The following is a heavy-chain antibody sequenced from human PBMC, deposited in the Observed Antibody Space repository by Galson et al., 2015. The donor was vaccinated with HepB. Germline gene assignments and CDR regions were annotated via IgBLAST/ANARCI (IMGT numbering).Heavy chain of an antibody. CDR2: IYSGGST. V-gene: IGHV3-66*02. D-gene: IGHD2-2*01. CDR1: GFTVSSNY. J-gene: IGHJ3*02. Sequence: SLRLSCAASGFTVSSNYMSWVRQAPGKGLEWVSVIYSGGSTYYADSVKGRFTISRDNSKNTLYLQMNSLRAEDTAVYYCARDGPLHYQGNAFDIWGQGTMVTVSS. CDR3: ARDGPLHYQGNAFDI.